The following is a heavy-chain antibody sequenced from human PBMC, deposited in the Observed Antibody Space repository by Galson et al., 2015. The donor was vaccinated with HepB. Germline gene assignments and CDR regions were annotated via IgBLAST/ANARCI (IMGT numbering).Heavy chain of an antibody. CDR3: ARWDRFSGYDGIFDY. Sequence: SVKVSCKASGYTFTNNGISWVRQAPGQGLEWMGWISAYNGNTRYAKKVQGRVTLTTDTSTSTAYMELNSLRSEDTAVYYCARWDRFSGYDGIFDYWGQGALVTVSS. D-gene: IGHD5-12*01. CDR2: ISAYNGNT. V-gene: IGHV1-18*01. CDR1: GYTFTNNG. J-gene: IGHJ4*02.